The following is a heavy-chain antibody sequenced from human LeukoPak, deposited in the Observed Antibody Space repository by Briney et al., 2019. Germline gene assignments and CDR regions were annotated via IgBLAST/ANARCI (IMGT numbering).Heavy chain of an antibody. CDR1: GYTFTGYY. D-gene: IGHD2-15*01. CDR2: INPNSGGT. J-gene: IGHJ4*02. Sequence: ASVKVSCKASGYTFTGYYVHWVRRAPGQGLEWMGWINPNSGGTNYAQNFQGRVTMTRDTSISTAYMELSRLRSDDTAVYYCAREGYCSGGACLDYWGQGTLVTVSS. CDR3: AREGYCSGGACLDY. V-gene: IGHV1-2*02.